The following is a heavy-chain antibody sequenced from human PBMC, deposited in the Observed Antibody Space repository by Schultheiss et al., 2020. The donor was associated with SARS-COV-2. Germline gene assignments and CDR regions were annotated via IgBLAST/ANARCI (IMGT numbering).Heavy chain of an antibody. CDR1: GFTFSSYA. CDR3: ARGVRYKNYYYGMDV. V-gene: IGHV3-30-3*01. D-gene: IGHD5-18*01. Sequence: GGSLRLSCAASGFTFSSYAMHWVRQAPGKGLEWVAVISYYGSNKYYADSVKGRFTISRDNSKNTLYLQMNSLRAEDTAVYYCARGVRYKNYYYGMDVWGQGTTVNVSS. J-gene: IGHJ6*02. CDR2: ISYYGSNK.